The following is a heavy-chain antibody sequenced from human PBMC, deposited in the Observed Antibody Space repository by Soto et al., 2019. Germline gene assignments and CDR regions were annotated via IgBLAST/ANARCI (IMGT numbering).Heavy chain of an antibody. CDR2: IYYSGST. J-gene: IGHJ4*02. CDR3: ARDDSYGSGRPFDY. D-gene: IGHD3-10*01. CDR1: GGSISSGGYY. Sequence: PSETLSLTCTVSGGSISSGGYYWSWIRQHPGKGLEWIGYIYYSGSTYYNPSLKSRVTISVDTSKNQFSLKLSSVTAADTAVYYCARDDSYGSGRPFDYWGQGTLVTVSS. V-gene: IGHV4-31*03.